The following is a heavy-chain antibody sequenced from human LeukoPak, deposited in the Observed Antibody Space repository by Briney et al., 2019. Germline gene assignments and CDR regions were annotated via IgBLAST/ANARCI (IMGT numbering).Heavy chain of an antibody. CDR2: IKQDGSEK. J-gene: IGHJ4*02. CDR1: GLTFSSYW. CDR3: ARDRSLAG. V-gene: IGHV3-7*03. Sequence: PGGSLRLSCAASGLTFSSYWMSWVRQAPGKGLEWVANIKQDGSEKYYVDSVKGRFTISRDNAKNSLYLQMNSLRAEDTAVYYCARDRSLAGWGLGTLVTVSS. D-gene: IGHD6-13*01.